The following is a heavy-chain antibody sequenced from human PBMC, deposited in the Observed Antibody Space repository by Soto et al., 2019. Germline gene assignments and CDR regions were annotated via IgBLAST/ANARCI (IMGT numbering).Heavy chain of an antibody. J-gene: IGHJ6*02. CDR2: RYDDEST. Sequence: SETLSLTCTVSGDSIRNRNYYWGWIRQPPGKGLEWIVSRYDDESTFYNPFLKRRVTVSIDTSKKQFSLKMTSVTAADTAVYYCASQASPYYYYGMDVWGQGTTVTVSS. V-gene: IGHV4-39*01. CDR1: GDSIRNRNYY. CDR3: ASQASPYYYYGMDV.